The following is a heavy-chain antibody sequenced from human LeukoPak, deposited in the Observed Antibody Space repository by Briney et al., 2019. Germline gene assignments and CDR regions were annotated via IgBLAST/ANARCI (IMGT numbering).Heavy chain of an antibody. CDR1: GGSISSGGYS. CDR2: IYHSGST. V-gene: IGHV4-30-2*01. CDR3: ARATPDTAMDYYFDY. J-gene: IGHJ4*02. Sequence: SQTLSLTCAVSGGSISSGGYSWSWIRQPPGKGLEWIGYIYHSGSTYYNPSLKSRVTISVDRSKNQFSLKLSSVTAADTAVYYCARATPDTAMDYYFDYWGQGTLVTVSS. D-gene: IGHD5-18*01.